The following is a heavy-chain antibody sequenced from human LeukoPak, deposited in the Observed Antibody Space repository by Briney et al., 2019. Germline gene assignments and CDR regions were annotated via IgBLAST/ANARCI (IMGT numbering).Heavy chain of an antibody. Sequence: GGSLRLSCAASGFTFSDSWMHWVRQVLGKGPEWLSRTSKDGSDTVYAASAKGRVTASRDNAKNTAYLELTNLRPDDTAVYYCARGGYSGSYYRFSWGRGTLVTVAS. CDR2: TSKDGSDT. CDR1: GFTFSDSW. CDR3: ARGGYSGSYYRFS. V-gene: IGHV3-74*01. J-gene: IGHJ4*02. D-gene: IGHD5-12*01.